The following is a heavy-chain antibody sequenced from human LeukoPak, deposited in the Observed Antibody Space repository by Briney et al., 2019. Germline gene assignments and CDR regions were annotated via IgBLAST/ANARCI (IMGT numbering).Heavy chain of an antibody. J-gene: IGHJ3*02. CDR3: AREAALDAFDI. CDR2: ISSSGSTI. V-gene: IGHV3-48*04. CDR1: GFTFSSYG. Sequence: GGTLRLSCAASGFTFSSYGMSWVRQAPGKGLEWVSYISSSGSTIYYADSVKGRFTISRDNAKNSLYLQMNSLRAEDTAVYYCAREAALDAFDIWGQGTMVTVSS.